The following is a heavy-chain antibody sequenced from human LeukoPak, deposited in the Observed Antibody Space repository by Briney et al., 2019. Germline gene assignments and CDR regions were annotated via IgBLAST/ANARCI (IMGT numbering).Heavy chain of an antibody. CDR1: GGSISRSRDY. CDR2: IYYSGST. CDR3: ARDPVVPATSMQFDWYFDL. Sequence: SETLSLTCTVSGGSISRSRDYWGWIRQPPGKGLEWIGSIYYSGSTYYNPSLKSRVTISGDTSKNQFSLKLSSVTAADTAVYYCARDPVVPATSMQFDWYFDLWGRGTLVTVSS. D-gene: IGHD2-21*02. V-gene: IGHV4-39*07. J-gene: IGHJ2*01.